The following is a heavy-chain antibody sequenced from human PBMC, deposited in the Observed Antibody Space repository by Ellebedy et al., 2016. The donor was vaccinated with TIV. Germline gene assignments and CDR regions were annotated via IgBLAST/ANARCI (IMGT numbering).Heavy chain of an antibody. CDR1: GFTFTNYW. V-gene: IGHV3-74*01. CDR3: TRGAGFDP. Sequence: GGSLRLSXAASGFTFTNYWMFWVRQAPGKGLVWVSRIFSDESSASYSDSVRGRFTISRDNAKNTVYLQMNSLTAEDTAVYYCTRGAGFDPWGQGTQVTVSS. CDR2: IFSDESSA. J-gene: IGHJ5*02.